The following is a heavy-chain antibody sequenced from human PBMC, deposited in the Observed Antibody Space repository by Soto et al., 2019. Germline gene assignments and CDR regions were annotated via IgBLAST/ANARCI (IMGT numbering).Heavy chain of an antibody. CDR2: TYYRSKWYN. D-gene: IGHD6-13*01. CDR3: ARVGSSSPGNYYYGMDV. Sequence: SQTLSLTCAISGDSVSSNSAAWSWIRQSPSRGLEWLGRTYYRSKWYNDYAVSVKSRITINPDTSKNQFSLQLNSVTPEETAVYYCARVGSSSPGNYYYGMDVWGQGTTVTVSS. CDR1: GDSVSSNSAA. J-gene: IGHJ6*02. V-gene: IGHV6-1*01.